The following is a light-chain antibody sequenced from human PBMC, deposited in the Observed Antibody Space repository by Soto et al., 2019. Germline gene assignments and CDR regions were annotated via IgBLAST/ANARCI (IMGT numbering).Light chain of an antibody. J-gene: IGKJ5*01. CDR3: PPRSNSIT. V-gene: IGKV3-11*01. CDR1: QSVSSY. Sequence: DIVLTQSPATLSLSPGDRAPLSCRASQSVSSYLAWYPQTPGQAPRILIYAASNRATGTPARFSGSGSGTESTPTIRRLEPEEFAVYDRPPRSNSITFGQGTQVEIK. CDR2: AAS.